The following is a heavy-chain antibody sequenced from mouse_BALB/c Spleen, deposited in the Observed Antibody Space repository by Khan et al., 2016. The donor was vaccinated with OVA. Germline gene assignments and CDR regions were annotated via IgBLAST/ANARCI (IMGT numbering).Heavy chain of an antibody. Sequence: EVQLQESGPGLVKPSQSLSLTCSVTGYSITSGYFWNWIRQFPGNNLEWLGYIRYDGDSNYNPSLKNRISITRDTSKNQFFLQLNSVPPEDTATXYWARGGSSGPAWFAYWGQGTLVTVSA. J-gene: IGHJ3*01. V-gene: IGHV3-6*02. D-gene: IGHD3-1*01. CDR2: IRYDGDS. CDR1: GYSITSGYF. CDR3: ARGGSSGPAWFAY.